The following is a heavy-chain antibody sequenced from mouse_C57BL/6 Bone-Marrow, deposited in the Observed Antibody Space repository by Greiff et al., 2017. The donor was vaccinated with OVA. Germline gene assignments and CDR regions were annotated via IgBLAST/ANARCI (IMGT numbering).Heavy chain of an antibody. D-gene: IGHD1-1*01. Sequence: EVMLVESGGGLVKPGGSLKLSCAASGFTFSSYTMSWVRQTPEKRLEWVATISGGGGNTYYPDSVKGRFTISRDNAKNTLYLQMSSLRSEDTALYYCAREDLSSYWGQGTLVTVSA. CDR1: GFTFSSYT. V-gene: IGHV5-9*01. CDR2: ISGGGGNT. J-gene: IGHJ3*01. CDR3: AREDLSSY.